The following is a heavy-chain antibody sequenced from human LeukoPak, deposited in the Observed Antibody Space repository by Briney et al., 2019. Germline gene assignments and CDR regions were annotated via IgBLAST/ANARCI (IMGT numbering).Heavy chain of an antibody. CDR1: GFTFSSYG. J-gene: IGHJ1*01. V-gene: IGHV3-33*01. CDR2: IWYDGSNK. CDR3: ARDAVPAAIPYFQH. D-gene: IGHD2-2*01. Sequence: GRSLRLSCAASGFTFSSYGMHWVRQAPGKGLEWVAVIWYDGSNKYYADSVKGRFTISRDNSKNTLYLQMNSLRAEDTAVYYCARDAVPAAIPYFQHWGQGTLVTVSS.